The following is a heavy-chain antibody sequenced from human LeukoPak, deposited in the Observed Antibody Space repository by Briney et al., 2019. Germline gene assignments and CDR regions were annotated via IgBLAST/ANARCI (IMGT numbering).Heavy chain of an antibody. V-gene: IGHV3-74*01. Sequence: GGSLRLSCAASGFTFSSYWMHWVRQAPGKGLVWVSRNNSDGSSTSYADSVKGRFTISRDNAKNTLYLQMNSLRAEDTAVYYCARDPPSNYYDSSGYFDYWGQGTLVTVSS. CDR1: GFTFSSYW. J-gene: IGHJ4*02. CDR3: ARDPPSNYYDSSGYFDY. CDR2: NNSDGSST. D-gene: IGHD3-22*01.